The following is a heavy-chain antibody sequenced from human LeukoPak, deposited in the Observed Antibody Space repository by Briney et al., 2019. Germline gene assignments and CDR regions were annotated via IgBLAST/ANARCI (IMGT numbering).Heavy chain of an antibody. CDR3: ARDRYGDRYYYYGMDV. CDR1: GGSISSYY. V-gene: IGHV4-59*01. Sequence: SETLSLTCTVSGGSISSYYWSWIRQPPGKGLEWIGYIYYSGSTNYNPSLKSRVTISVDTSKNQFSLKLSSATAADTAVYYCARDRYGDRYYYYGMDVWGQGTTVTVSS. CDR2: IYYSGST. D-gene: IGHD4-17*01. J-gene: IGHJ6*02.